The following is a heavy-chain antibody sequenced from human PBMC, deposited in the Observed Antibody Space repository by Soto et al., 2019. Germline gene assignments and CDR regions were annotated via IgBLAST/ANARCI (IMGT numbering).Heavy chain of an antibody. V-gene: IGHV3-33*01. D-gene: IGHD6-19*01. CDR2: IWYDGSSK. J-gene: IGHJ6*02. Sequence: GGSLRLSCAASGFTFSSYGMHWVRQAPGKGLEWVAVIWYDGSSKYYADSVKGRFTISRDNSKNTLYLQMNSLRAEDTAVYYCARVGAVAGADYYGMDVWGQGTTVTVSS. CDR1: GFTFSSYG. CDR3: ARVGAVAGADYYGMDV.